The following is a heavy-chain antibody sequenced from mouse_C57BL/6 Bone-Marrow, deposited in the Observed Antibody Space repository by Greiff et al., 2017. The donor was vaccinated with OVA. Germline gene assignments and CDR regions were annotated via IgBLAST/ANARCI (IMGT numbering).Heavy chain of an antibody. CDR2: IDPSDSYT. CDR3: ARPYYSRTRDYAMDY. V-gene: IGHV1-69*01. D-gene: IGHD2-5*01. CDR1: GYTFTSYW. J-gene: IGHJ4*01. Sequence: VQLQQPGAELVMPGASVKLSCKASGYTFTSYWMHWVKQRPGQGLEWIGEIDPSDSYTNYNQKFKGKSTLTVDKSSSTAYMQLSSLTSEDSAVYYCARPYYSRTRDYAMDYWGQGTSVTVSS.